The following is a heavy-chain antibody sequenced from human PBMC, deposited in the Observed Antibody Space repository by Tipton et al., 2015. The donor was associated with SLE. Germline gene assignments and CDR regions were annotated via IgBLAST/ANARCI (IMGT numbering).Heavy chain of an antibody. CDR2: ISGYDGNS. CDR3: ARDRSFDFWSGYPSYDAFDI. D-gene: IGHD3-3*01. Sequence: QLVQSGAEVKKPGASVKVSCKASGYIFTHHGINWVRQAPGQGLEWMGWISGYDGNSKTSAKFQGRVTMTTDTSTNTAYMELRSLRSDDTAVYYCARDRSFDFWSGYPSYDAFDIWGQGTKVTVSS. J-gene: IGHJ3*02. V-gene: IGHV1-18*01. CDR1: GYIFTHHG.